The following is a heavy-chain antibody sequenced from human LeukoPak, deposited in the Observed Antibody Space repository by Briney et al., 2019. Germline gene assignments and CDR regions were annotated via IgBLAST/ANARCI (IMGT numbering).Heavy chain of an antibody. CDR2: IYTSGST. D-gene: IGHD3-3*01. Sequence: SETLSLTCTVSGGSISSYYWSWIRQPAGKGLEGIGRIYTSGSTNYNPSLKSRVTMSVDTSKNQFPLKLSSVTAADTAVYYCARENYNFWSGYYYNWLDPWGQGTLVTVSS. CDR1: GGSISSYY. CDR3: ARENYNFWSGYYYNWLDP. V-gene: IGHV4-4*07. J-gene: IGHJ5*02.